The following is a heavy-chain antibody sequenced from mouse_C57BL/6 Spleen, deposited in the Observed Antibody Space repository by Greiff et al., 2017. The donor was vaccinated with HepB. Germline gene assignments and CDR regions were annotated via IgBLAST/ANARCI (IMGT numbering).Heavy chain of an antibody. Sequence: EVQLQQSGPGMVKPSQSLSLTCTVTGYSITSGYDWHWIRHFPGNKLEWMGYISYSGSTNYNPSLKSRISITHDTSKNHFFLKLNSVTTEDTATYYCAREAGDRYFDVWGTGTTVTVSS. CDR3: AREAGDRYFDV. CDR1: GYSITSGYD. CDR2: ISYSGST. D-gene: IGHD3-3*01. V-gene: IGHV3-1*01. J-gene: IGHJ1*03.